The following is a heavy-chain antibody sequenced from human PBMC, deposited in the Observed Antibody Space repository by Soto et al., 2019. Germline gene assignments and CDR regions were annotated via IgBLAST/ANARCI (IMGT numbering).Heavy chain of an antibody. Sequence: TLSLTCAVYGGSFSGYYWSWIRQPPGKGLEWIGEINHSGSTNYNPSLKSRVTISVDTSKNQFSLKLSSVTAADTAVYYCATRGYSGYDHDYWGQGTLVTVSS. CDR1: GGSFSGYY. J-gene: IGHJ4*02. CDR2: INHSGST. D-gene: IGHD5-12*01. V-gene: IGHV4-34*01. CDR3: ATRGYSGYDHDY.